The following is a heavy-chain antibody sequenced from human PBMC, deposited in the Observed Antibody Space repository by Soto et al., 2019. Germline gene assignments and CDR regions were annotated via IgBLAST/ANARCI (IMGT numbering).Heavy chain of an antibody. CDR1: GFSLANYP. CDR3: AKGPHTNVGWPYYFES. Sequence: GGSLRLSCVASGFSLANYPVNWVRQTPGKGLEWISYSSPRGDTIYYADPVEGRFTISRDNARNSLSLHMSSLRDEDSALYYCAKGPHTNVGWPYYFESWGQGVPVTVSS. J-gene: IGHJ4*02. V-gene: IGHV3-48*02. CDR2: SSPRGDTI. D-gene: IGHD6-19*01.